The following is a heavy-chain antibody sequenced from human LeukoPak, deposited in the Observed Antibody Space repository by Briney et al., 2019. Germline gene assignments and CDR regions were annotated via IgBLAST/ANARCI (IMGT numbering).Heavy chain of an antibody. CDR1: GFTFSTYW. D-gene: IGHD3-22*01. CDR3: ARETSGSSDY. J-gene: IGHJ4*02. Sequence: PGGSLRLSCAASGFTFSTYWMSWVRQAPGKGLEWVANINHDGSDKNYVDSVKGRFTISRDNAKNSLYLQMNSLRAEDTALYYCARETSGSSDYWGQGTLVTVSS. CDR2: INHDGSDK. V-gene: IGHV3-7*01.